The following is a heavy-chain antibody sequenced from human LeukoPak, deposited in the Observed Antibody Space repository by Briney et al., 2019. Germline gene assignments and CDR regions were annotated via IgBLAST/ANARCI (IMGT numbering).Heavy chain of an antibody. D-gene: IGHD2-15*01. CDR1: GFTVSTNS. Sequence: PGGSLRLSCTVSGFTVSTNSMSWVRQAPGKGLEWVSFIYSDNTHYSDSVKGRFTISRDNSKNTLYLQMNSLRADDTAVYFCSRAGSYRFDFWGQGTLVTVSS. CDR3: SRAGSYRFDF. CDR2: IYSDNT. V-gene: IGHV3-53*01. J-gene: IGHJ4*02.